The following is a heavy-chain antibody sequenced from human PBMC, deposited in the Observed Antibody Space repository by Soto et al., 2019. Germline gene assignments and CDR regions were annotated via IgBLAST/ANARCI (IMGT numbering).Heavy chain of an antibody. J-gene: IGHJ4*02. D-gene: IGHD6-6*01. CDR3: ASSTLGIVARGVVARYYFDY. CDR1: GGTFSSYA. CDR2: IIPTFGTA. Sequence: ASVKVSCKASGGTFSSYAISWVRQAPGQGLEWMGGIIPTFGTANYAQKFQGRVTITADESTSTAYMELSSLRSEDTAVYYCASSTLGIVARGVVARYYFDYWGQGTLVTVSS. V-gene: IGHV1-69*13.